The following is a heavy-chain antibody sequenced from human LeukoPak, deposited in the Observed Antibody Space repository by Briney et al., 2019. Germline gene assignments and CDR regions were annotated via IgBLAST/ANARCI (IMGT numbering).Heavy chain of an antibody. CDR2: IYSGGST. J-gene: IGHJ3*02. CDR3: ARDWGYCSGGSCYSRNGAFDI. D-gene: IGHD2-15*01. Sequence: GGSLRLSCAASGFTFDDYGMSWVRQAPGKGLEWVSVIYSGGSTYYADSVKGRFTISRDNSKNTLYLQMNSLRAEDTAVYYCARDWGYCSGGSCYSRNGAFDIWGQGTMVTVSS. CDR1: GFTFDDYG. V-gene: IGHV3-66*01.